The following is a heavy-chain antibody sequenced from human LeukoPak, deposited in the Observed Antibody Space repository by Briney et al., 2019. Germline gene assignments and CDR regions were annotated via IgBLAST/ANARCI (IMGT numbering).Heavy chain of an antibody. CDR2: IYYSGST. CDR1: GGSISSYY. V-gene: IGHV4-59*01. J-gene: IGHJ4*02. CDR3: ARVNYDFLSGYYSLDY. D-gene: IGHD3-3*01. Sequence: SETLSLTCTVSGGSISSYYWSWIRQPPGKGLEWIGYIYYSGSTNYNPSLKRRVTISVDTSKNQFSLRLSSVTAADTAVYYCARVNYDFLSGYYSLDYWGQGTLVTVSS.